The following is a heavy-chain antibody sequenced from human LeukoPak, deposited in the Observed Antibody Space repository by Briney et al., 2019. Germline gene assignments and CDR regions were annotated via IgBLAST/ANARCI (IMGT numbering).Heavy chain of an antibody. D-gene: IGHD1-26*01. J-gene: IGHJ6*03. CDR1: GFTFSSYS. Sequence: GGSLRLSCAASGFTFSSYSMNWVRQAPGKALEWVSSITSSGAYIFYADSVKGRFTISRDNAKDSLYLQMNSLGPEDTAVYYCARDPYSGNYGNYYYYYMDVWGKGTTVTISS. CDR3: ARDPYSGNYGNYYYYYMDV. CDR2: ITSSGAYI. V-gene: IGHV3-21*01.